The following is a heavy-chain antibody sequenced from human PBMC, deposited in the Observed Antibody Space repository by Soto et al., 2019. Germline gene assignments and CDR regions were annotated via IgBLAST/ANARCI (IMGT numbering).Heavy chain of an antibody. V-gene: IGHV3-21*01. CDR2: ISSSSSYI. CDR3: ARDLDYGDYYYYGMDV. D-gene: IGHD4-17*01. J-gene: IGHJ6*02. CDR1: GFTFSSYS. Sequence: LRLSCAASGFTFSSYSMNWVRQAPGKGLEWVSSISSSSSYIYYADSVKGRFTISRDNAKNSLYLQMNSLRAEDTAVYYCARDLDYGDYYYYGMDVWGQGTTVTVSS.